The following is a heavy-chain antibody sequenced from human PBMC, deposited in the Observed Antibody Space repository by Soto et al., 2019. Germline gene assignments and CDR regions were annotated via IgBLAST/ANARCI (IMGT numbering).Heavy chain of an antibody. CDR1: GGIFSSYA. CDR3: GFSAYYYHVNRSKPFDF. CDR2: IILPFGTT. D-gene: IGHD3-10*01. J-gene: IGHJ3*01. Sequence: SVKVSFKAAGGIFSSYAISRVRQPPGERLEWKGVIILPFGTTNYAQTFQGRVTITADEYMTTAYKEQSGLRTEDKAVEYCGFSAYYYHVNRSKPFDFWGQGTMVTVSS. V-gene: IGHV1-69*01.